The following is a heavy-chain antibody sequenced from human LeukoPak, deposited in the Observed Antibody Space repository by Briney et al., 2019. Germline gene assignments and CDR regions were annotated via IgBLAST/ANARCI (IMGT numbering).Heavy chain of an antibody. Sequence: SGGSLRLSCAASGFTVSSNYMSWVRQAPGNGLEGVSVIYSGGSTYYADSVKGRFTISRDNSKNTLYLQMNSLRAEDTAVYYCARGCVSSGSYYTVDYWGQGPLVTVSS. CDR1: GFTVSSNY. D-gene: IGHD1-26*01. V-gene: IGHV3-53*01. J-gene: IGHJ4*02. CDR2: IYSGGST. CDR3: ARGCVSSGSYYTVDY.